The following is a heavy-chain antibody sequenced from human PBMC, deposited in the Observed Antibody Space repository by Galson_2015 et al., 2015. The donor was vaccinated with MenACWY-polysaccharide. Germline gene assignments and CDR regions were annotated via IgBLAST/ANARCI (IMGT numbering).Heavy chain of an antibody. J-gene: IGHJ4*02. CDR2: ISGNGDTI. Sequence: SLRLSCAASGFTLGNYWKHWVRHAPGKGLVWVSRISGNGDTITYADSVKGRFTISRDSAKNTLYLQMESLREEEMAVYCCTRIVEGGGWSFDYWGRGPLVTVSS. CDR1: GFTLGNYW. D-gene: IGHD6-19*01. V-gene: IGHV3-74*01. CDR3: TRIVEGGGWSFDY.